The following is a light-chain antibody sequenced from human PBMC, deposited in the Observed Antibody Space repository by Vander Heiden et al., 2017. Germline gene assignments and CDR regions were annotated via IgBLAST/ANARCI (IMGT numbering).Light chain of an antibody. CDR1: SSNIGENY. Sequence: QSVLTPPPSVSAAPGQKVTISCSGSSSNIGENYVSWYQQVPGTAPKLLIYENYKRPSGVPDRFSGSKSGTSATLGITGLQTGDEADYYCGTWDSSLSAVFGGGTKLTVL. CDR2: ENY. CDR3: GTWDSSLSAV. V-gene: IGLV1-51*02. J-gene: IGLJ2*01.